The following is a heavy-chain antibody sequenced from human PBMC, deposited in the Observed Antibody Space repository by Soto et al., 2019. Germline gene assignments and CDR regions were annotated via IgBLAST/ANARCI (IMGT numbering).Heavy chain of an antibody. D-gene: IGHD2-21*02. CDR2: IYFDNNK. CDR1: GFSLTTNGVG. J-gene: IGHJ4*02. Sequence: QITLKESGPPLVKPTQTLTLTCTFSGFSLTTNGVGLGWIRQPPGKALEWLALIYFDNNKRYSPSLHSRLTMTSDTSKSQVVLTMTNIDPLDSATYYCARRRVATNPYYFAYWGQGILVTVSS. CDR3: ARRRVATNPYYFAY. V-gene: IGHV2-5*02.